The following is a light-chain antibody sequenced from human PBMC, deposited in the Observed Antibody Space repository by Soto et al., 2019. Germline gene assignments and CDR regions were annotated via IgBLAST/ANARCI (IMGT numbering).Light chain of an antibody. CDR2: GAS. Sequence: EIVMTQSPAALSVSPGDAATLSCRASQSVHSRLAWYQQKPGQAPRLLIYGASTRATGVPVRFSGSGSGTDFTLTISSLQSEDFAVYYCQQYAKWPPLTFGGGTKVDI. V-gene: IGKV3-15*01. CDR1: QSVHSR. CDR3: QQYAKWPPLT. J-gene: IGKJ4*01.